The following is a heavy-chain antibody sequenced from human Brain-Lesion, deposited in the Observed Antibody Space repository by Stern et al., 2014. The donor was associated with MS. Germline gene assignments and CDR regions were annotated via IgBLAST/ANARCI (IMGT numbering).Heavy chain of an antibody. D-gene: IGHD3-22*01. CDR2: GNGVDDKT. Sequence: QVQLVESGAEVKKPGASVKVSCKASGYTFIRYAMQWVRQAPGQRLEWMGRGNGVDDKTKYSHKFQGRVTITRDTSANTVYMELSSLRSEDTAVYYCARDDHRDSSGHYAPFDYWGQGTRVTVSS. CDR3: ARDDHRDSSGHYAPFDY. V-gene: IGHV1-3*01. J-gene: IGHJ4*02. CDR1: GYTFIRYA.